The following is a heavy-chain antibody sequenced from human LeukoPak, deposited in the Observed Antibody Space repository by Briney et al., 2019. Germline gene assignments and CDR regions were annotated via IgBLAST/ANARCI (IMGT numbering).Heavy chain of an antibody. D-gene: IGHD3-10*01. V-gene: IGHV4-34*01. CDR1: GGSFSGYY. Sequence: SETLSLTCAVYGGSFSGYYWSWIRQPPGKGLEWIGEINHSGSTNYNPSLKSRVTISVDRSKNQFSLKLSSVTAADTAVYYCARVSRAYYYGSGSHPIDYWGQGTLVTVSS. CDR2: INHSGST. CDR3: ARVSRAYYYGSGSHPIDY. J-gene: IGHJ4*02.